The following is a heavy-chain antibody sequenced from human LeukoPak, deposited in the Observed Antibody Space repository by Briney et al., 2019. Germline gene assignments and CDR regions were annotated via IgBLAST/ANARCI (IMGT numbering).Heavy chain of an antibody. CDR3: AKAMLRIVVVPAADY. J-gene: IGHJ4*02. Sequence: PGGSLRLSCAASGFTFSSYGMHWVRQAPGKGLEWVAVISYDGSNNYYADSVKGRFTISRDNSKNTLYLQMNSLRAEDTAVYYCAKAMLRIVVVPAADYWGQGTLVTVSS. D-gene: IGHD2-2*01. CDR2: ISYDGSNN. CDR1: GFTFSSYG. V-gene: IGHV3-30*18.